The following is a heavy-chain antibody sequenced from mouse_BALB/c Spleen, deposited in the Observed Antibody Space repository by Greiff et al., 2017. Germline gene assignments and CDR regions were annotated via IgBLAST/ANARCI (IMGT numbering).Heavy chain of an antibody. Sequence: EVQLQQSGAELVKPGASVKLSCTASGFNIKDTYMHWVKQRPEQGLEWIGRIDPANGNTKYDPKFQGKATITADTSSNTAYLQLSSLTSEDTAVYYCARGDGYYVFMDYWGQGTSGTVSS. CDR1: GFNIKDTY. V-gene: IGHV14-3*02. J-gene: IGHJ4*01. CDR2: IDPANGNT. D-gene: IGHD2-3*01. CDR3: ARGDGYYVFMDY.